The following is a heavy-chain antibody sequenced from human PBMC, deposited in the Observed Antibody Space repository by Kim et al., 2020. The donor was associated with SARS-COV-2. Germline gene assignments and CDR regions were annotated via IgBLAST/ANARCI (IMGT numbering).Heavy chain of an antibody. CDR3: VRDRRSAAAGSEGYFDY. V-gene: IGHV1-18*01. CDR2: ISGYNTGA. J-gene: IGHJ4*02. CDR1: GYSFITSG. D-gene: IGHD6-13*01. Sequence: ASVKVSCKASGYSFITSGVSWVRQAPGQGLEWMGWISGYNTGASYAHKFEGRVTVTADTSTSTSYMELRSLTSDDTAIYYCVRDRRSAAAGSEGYFDYWGKGTLVTVSS.